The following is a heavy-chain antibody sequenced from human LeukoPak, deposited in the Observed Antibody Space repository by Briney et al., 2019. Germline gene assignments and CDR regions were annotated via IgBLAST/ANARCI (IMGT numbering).Heavy chain of an antibody. Sequence: GGSLRLSCAASGFTFSSYAMSWVRQAPGKGLEWVSAISGSGGSTYYADSVKGRFTISRDNSKNTLYLQMNSLRAEDTAVYYCARDPERSGIVLGELSFWGQGTLVTVSS. CDR2: ISGSGGST. J-gene: IGHJ4*02. CDR1: GFTFSSYA. D-gene: IGHD3-16*02. V-gene: IGHV3-23*01. CDR3: ARDPERSGIVLGELSF.